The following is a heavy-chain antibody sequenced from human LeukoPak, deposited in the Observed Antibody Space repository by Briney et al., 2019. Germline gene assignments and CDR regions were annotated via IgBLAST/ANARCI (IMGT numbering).Heavy chain of an antibody. D-gene: IGHD3-9*01. CDR3: ARDQSDILTPYYYDY. Sequence: GGSLRLSCAASGFTFSSYAMSWVRQAPGKGLEWVSAISGSGGSTYYADSVKGRFTISRDNAKNSLYLQLNSLRAEDTAVYYCARDQSDILTPYYYDYWGQGTLVTVSS. CDR2: ISGSGGST. CDR1: GFTFSSYA. J-gene: IGHJ4*02. V-gene: IGHV3-23*01.